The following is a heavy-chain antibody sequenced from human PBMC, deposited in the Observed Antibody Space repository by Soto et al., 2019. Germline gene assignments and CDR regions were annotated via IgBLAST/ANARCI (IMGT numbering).Heavy chain of an antibody. CDR2: INGRGRGT. D-gene: IGHD2-8*01. J-gene: IGHJ4*02. CDR1: GFTFSNYA. Sequence: PXGSLRLSCAASGFTFSNYAMSWVRQAPGKGLEWVSTINGRGRGTYYADSVKGRFTISRDNSKNMLYLQMNSLRVEDTAIYFCAFCINDEWCHENRWGQGALVTLSS. CDR3: AFCINDEWCHENR. V-gene: IGHV3-23*01.